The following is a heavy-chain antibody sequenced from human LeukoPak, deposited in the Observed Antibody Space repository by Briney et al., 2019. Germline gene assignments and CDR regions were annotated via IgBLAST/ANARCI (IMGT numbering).Heavy chain of an antibody. J-gene: IGHJ5*02. D-gene: IGHD6-6*01. CDR3: ARDIRNFYSSSPPPLVGWFDP. CDR1: GYSISSGYY. V-gene: IGHV4-38-2*02. CDR2: IYRSGST. Sequence: SETLSLTCTVSGYSISSGYYWGWIRQPPGKGLEWIGSIYRSGSTYYNPSLKSRVTISVDTSKNQFSLKLSSVTAADTAVYYCARDIRNFYSSSPPPLVGWFDPWGQGTLVTVSS.